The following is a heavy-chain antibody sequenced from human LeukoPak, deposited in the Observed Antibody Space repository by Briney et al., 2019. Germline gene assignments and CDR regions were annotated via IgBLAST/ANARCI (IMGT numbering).Heavy chain of an antibody. J-gene: IGHJ6*02. CDR3: ARGGPRYCSGGSCYPSYYYYGMDV. CDR2: INHSGST. D-gene: IGHD2-15*01. Sequence: SETLSLTCAVYGGSFSGYYWSWIRQPPGKGLEWIGEINHSGSTNYNPSLKSRVTISVDTSKNQFSLKLSSVTAADTAVYYCARGGPRYCSGGSCYPSYYYYGMDVWGQGTTATVSS. CDR1: GGSFSGYY. V-gene: IGHV4-34*01.